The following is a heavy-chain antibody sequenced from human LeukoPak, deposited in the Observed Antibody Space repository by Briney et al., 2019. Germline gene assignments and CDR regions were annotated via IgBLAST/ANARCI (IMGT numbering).Heavy chain of an antibody. CDR2: IYYSGST. D-gene: IGHD2-2*01. Sequence: PSETLSLTCTVSGGSISSSSYYWGWIRQPPGKGLEWIGSIYYSGSTYYNPSPKSRVTISVDTSKNQFSLKLSSVTAADTAVYYCARLRPVVPAAYAPYYYYYMDVWGKGATVTVSS. V-gene: IGHV4-39*01. CDR1: GGSISSSSYY. CDR3: ARLRPVVPAAYAPYYYYYMDV. J-gene: IGHJ6*03.